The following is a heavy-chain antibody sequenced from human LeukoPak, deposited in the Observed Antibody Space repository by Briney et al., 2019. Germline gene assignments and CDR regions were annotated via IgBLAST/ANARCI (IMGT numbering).Heavy chain of an antibody. D-gene: IGHD3-22*01. Sequence: GGSLRLSCAASGFTFSSYSMNWVRQAPGKGLEWVSYISSSSSTTYYADSVKGRFTISRDNSKNTLYLQMNSLRAEDTAVYYCARDRYYYDSSGYYEYFQHWGQGTLVTVSS. J-gene: IGHJ1*01. CDR3: ARDRYYYDSSGYYEYFQH. CDR2: ISSSSSTT. V-gene: IGHV3-48*01. CDR1: GFTFSSYS.